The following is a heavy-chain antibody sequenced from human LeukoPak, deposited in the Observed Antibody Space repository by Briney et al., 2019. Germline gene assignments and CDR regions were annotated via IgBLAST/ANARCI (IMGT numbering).Heavy chain of an antibody. J-gene: IGHJ3*01. Sequence: GGSLRLSCAASGFTFSSYEMNWVRQAPGKGLEWVSKISSSGSSIYYEDSVKGRFTISRDNAKNSLYLQMNSLRDEETAVYYCARRYSSSWFKPFDLWGQGTMVTVSP. V-gene: IGHV3-48*03. CDR1: GFTFSSYE. D-gene: IGHD6-13*01. CDR2: ISSSGSSI. CDR3: ARRYSSSWFKPFDL.